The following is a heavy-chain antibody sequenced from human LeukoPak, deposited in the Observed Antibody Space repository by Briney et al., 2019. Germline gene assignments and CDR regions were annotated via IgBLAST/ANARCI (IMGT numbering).Heavy chain of an antibody. CDR1: GFTVSSNE. V-gene: IGHV3-53*01. CDR3: ARVGLTMDRGVVTYYYYMDV. Sequence: GGSLRLSCAASGFTVSSNEMTWVRQAPGKGLEWVSIIYSGGSTFYADSVKGRFTISRDNSKNTLYLQMNSLRAEDTAVYYCARVGLTMDRGVVTYYYYMDVWGKGTTVIVSS. D-gene: IGHD3-10*01. J-gene: IGHJ6*03. CDR2: IYSGGST.